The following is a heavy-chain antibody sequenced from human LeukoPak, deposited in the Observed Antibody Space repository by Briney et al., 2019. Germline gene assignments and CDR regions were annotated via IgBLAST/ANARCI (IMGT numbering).Heavy chain of an antibody. D-gene: IGHD4-17*01. CDR1: GFTFSTYA. J-gene: IGHJ4*02. CDR3: AKAEDYGDYNI. CDR2: ISGGGGGT. V-gene: IGHV3-23*01. Sequence: PGGSLRLSCAASGFTFSTYAMSWVRQAPGKGLEWVSLISGGGGGTHYADSVKGRFAVSRDNSKNTLYLQMNSLRAEDTAVYYCAKAEDYGDYNIWGQGTLVTVSS.